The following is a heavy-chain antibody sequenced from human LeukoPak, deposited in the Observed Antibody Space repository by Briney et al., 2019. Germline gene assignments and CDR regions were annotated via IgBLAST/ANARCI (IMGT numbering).Heavy chain of an antibody. CDR2: IYSGGST. CDR3: ARHHWFDP. CDR1: GFTVSGDY. J-gene: IGHJ5*02. V-gene: IGHV3-53*01. Sequence: GGSLTLSCAASGFTVSGDYMSWVRQAPGKGLEWVSVIYSGGSTYYADSVKGRFTISRDNSKNTLYLQMNSLRAEDTAIYYCARHHWFDPWGQGTLVTLSS.